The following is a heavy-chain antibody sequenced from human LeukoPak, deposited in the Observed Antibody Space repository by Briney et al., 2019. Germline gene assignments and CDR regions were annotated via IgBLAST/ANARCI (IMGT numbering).Heavy chain of an antibody. V-gene: IGHV3-33*01. CDR3: ARDNFKYAVVTQGVNWFDP. CDR2: IWYDGSNK. CDR1: GFTFSSYG. Sequence: PGGSLRLSCAASGFTFSSYGMHWVRQAPGKGLEWVAVIWYDGSNKYCADSVKGRFTISRDNSKNTLYLQMNSLRAEDTAVYYCARDNFKYAVVTQGVNWFDPWGQGTLVTVSS. J-gene: IGHJ5*02. D-gene: IGHD4-23*01.